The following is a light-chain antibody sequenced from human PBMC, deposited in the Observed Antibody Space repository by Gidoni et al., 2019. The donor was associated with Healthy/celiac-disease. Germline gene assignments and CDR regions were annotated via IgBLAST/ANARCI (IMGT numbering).Light chain of an antibody. Sequence: QSVLTQPPSVSGAPGQRVTISCTGSSSNSGAGYDVPGYQQLPGTAPKLLIYGNSNRTSGVPDRVPGSKSGTSASLAITGLQAEDEAEYYCQSYDSSLSGSGVFGGGTKLTVL. CDR3: QSYDSSLSGSGV. CDR2: GNS. V-gene: IGLV1-40*01. CDR1: SSNSGAGYD. J-gene: IGLJ2*01.